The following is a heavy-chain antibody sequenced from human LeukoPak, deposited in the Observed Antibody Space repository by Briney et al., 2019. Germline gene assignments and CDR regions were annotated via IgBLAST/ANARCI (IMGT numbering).Heavy chain of an antibody. J-gene: IGHJ4*02. V-gene: IGHV3-7*01. D-gene: IGHD2-15*01. CDR1: GFTFRNFW. CDR2: IKQDGSEK. CDR3: AREGQDLDY. Sequence: GGSLRLSCAAYGFTFRNFWISWVRQAPGKGLEWVANIKQDGSEKNYVDSVKGRFTISRDNAANSLHLQMSSLRVEDTALYYCAREGQDLDYWGQGTLVTVSS.